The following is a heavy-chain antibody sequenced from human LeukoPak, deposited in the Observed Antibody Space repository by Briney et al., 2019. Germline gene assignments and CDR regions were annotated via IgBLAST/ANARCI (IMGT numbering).Heavy chain of an antibody. CDR2: IYYSGST. Sequence: PSETLSLTCTVSGGSISSSSYYWGWIRQPPGKGLEWIGSIYYSGSTYYNPSPKSRVTISVDTSKNQFSLKLSSVTAADTAVYYCARDPRRGYCSSTSSRNWFDPWGQGTLVTVSS. J-gene: IGHJ5*02. CDR3: ARDPRRGYCSSTSSRNWFDP. CDR1: GGSISSSSYY. V-gene: IGHV4-39*07. D-gene: IGHD2-2*01.